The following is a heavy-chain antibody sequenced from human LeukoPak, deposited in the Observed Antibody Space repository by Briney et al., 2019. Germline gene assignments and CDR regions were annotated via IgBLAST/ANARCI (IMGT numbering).Heavy chain of an antibody. Sequence: ASVKVSCKASGGTFSSYAISWVRQAPGQGLEWMGRIIPIFGTANYAQKFQGRVTITTDEPTSTAYMELSSLRSEDTAVYYCARSPPSGYPIYYYYYMDVWGKGTTVTVSS. V-gene: IGHV1-69*05. D-gene: IGHD3-3*01. J-gene: IGHJ6*03. CDR1: GGTFSSYA. CDR2: IIPIFGTA. CDR3: ARSPPSGYPIYYYYYMDV.